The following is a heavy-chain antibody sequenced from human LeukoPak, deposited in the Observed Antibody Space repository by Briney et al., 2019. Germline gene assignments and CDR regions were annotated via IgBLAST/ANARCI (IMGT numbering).Heavy chain of an antibody. CDR2: ISGSGGST. D-gene: IGHD3-22*01. CDR1: GFTFSSYA. V-gene: IGHV3-23*01. CDR3: ARDHRRYYYDSSGYSLDY. Sequence: PGGSLRLSCAASGFTFSSYAMSWVRQAPGKGLEWVSAISGSGGSTYYADSVKGRFTISRDNSKNTLYLQMNSLRAEDTAVYYCARDHRRYYYDSSGYSLDYWGQGTQVTVSS. J-gene: IGHJ4*02.